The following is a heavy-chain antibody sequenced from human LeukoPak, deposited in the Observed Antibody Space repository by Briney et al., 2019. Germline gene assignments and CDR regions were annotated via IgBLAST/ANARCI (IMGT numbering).Heavy chain of an antibody. CDR2: IYYSGST. CDR1: GGSISSYY. Sequence: PSETLSLTCTVSGGSISSYYWSWIRQPPGKGLEWIGYIYYSGSTNYNPSLKSRVTISVDTSKNQFSLKLSSVTAADTAVYYCARGTVAGSYYDYGMDVWGQGTTVTVSS. CDR3: ARGTVAGSYYDYGMDV. D-gene: IGHD6-19*01. J-gene: IGHJ6*02. V-gene: IGHV4-59*01.